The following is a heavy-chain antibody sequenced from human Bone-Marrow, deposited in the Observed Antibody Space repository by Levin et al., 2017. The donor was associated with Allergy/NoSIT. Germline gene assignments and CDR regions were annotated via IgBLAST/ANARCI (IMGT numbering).Heavy chain of an antibody. D-gene: IGHD3-16*01. V-gene: IGHV3-74*01. J-gene: IGHJ3*02. CDR1: GFTLSTYW. CDR2: IKGDGNDA. Sequence: GESLKISCATSGFTLSTYWIHWVRQAPGEGLVWVSRIKGDGNDASYADSVKGRFTISRDNAKNTLYLQMNSLRDEGTAVYYCARDPRGLGDVAPHDDLDTWGQGTVVTVSS. CDR3: ARDPRGLGDVAPHDDLDT.